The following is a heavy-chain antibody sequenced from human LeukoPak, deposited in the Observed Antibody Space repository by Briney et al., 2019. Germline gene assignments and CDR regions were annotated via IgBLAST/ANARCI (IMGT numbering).Heavy chain of an antibody. CDR1: GFTFSDYY. Sequence: PGGSLRLSCAASGFTFSDYYMSWIRQAPGKGLEWVSYISSSGSTIYYADSVKGRFTIPRDNAKNSLYLQMNSLRAEDTAVYYCARDRRTMVRGVIINCHGDYWGQGTLVTVSS. CDR3: ARDRRTMVRGVIINCHGDY. CDR2: ISSSGSTI. J-gene: IGHJ4*02. V-gene: IGHV3-11*04. D-gene: IGHD3-10*01.